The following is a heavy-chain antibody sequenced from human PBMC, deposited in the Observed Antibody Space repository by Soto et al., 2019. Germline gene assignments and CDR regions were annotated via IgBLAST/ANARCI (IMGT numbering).Heavy chain of an antibody. CDR2: IYYSGTT. CDR3: ANTNYDFWGGLWFDP. CDR1: GGSISSGGYY. Sequence: QVQLQESGPGLVKPSQTLSLTCTVSGGSISSGGYYWSWIRQHPGKGLEWIGYIYYSGTTYYNPSLKSRVTISVDTSTNPFSLNLSSVTAADTAVYYCANTNYDFWGGLWFDPWGQGTLVTVSS. V-gene: IGHV4-31*03. D-gene: IGHD3-3*01. J-gene: IGHJ5*02.